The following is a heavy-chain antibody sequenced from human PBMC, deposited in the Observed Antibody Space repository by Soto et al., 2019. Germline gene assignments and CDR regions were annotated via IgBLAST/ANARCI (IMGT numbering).Heavy chain of an antibody. Sequence: HPGGSLRLSCAVSGFIFSSFEMNWVRQAPGKGLEWVSYISEGGSTIYYADSVKGRFTISRDNARNSLYLQRSSLRAEDTAVYYCAREGVSVDAFEVWGQGTMVTVSS. D-gene: IGHD3-3*01. CDR2: ISEGGSTI. J-gene: IGHJ3*01. CDR3: AREGVSVDAFEV. V-gene: IGHV3-48*03. CDR1: GFIFSSFE.